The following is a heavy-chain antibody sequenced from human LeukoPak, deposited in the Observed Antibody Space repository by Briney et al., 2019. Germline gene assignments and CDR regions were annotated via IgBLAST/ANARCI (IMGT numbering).Heavy chain of an antibody. J-gene: IGHJ6*02. D-gene: IGHD2-15*01. CDR2: ISSRSTYI. V-gene: IGHV3-21*01. CDR3: ATDSKGGYDYYYYGMDV. CDR1: GFTFSSYS. Sequence: GGSLRLSCAASGFTFSSYSMNWVRQAPGKGLEWVSSISSRSTYIYYADSVKGRFTISRDNAKSSLCLQMNSLKAEDTAVYYCATDSKGGYDYYYYGMDVWGQGTTVTVSS.